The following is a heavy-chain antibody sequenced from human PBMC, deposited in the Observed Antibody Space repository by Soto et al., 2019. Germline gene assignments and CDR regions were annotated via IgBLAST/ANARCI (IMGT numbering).Heavy chain of an antibody. D-gene: IGHD3-3*01. CDR1: GGSISSSAYF. V-gene: IGHV4-30-4*01. J-gene: IGHJ4*02. CDR2: IFHTGTT. CDR3: ARGPFLPKAPNDY. Sequence: TLSLTCTVSGGSISSSAYFWTWIRQPPGKGLEWMGYIFHTGTTYSNPSLKSRLIMSIDTSKNQFSLRLTSVTAADSAVYYCARGPFLPKAPNDYWGQGALDTLAS.